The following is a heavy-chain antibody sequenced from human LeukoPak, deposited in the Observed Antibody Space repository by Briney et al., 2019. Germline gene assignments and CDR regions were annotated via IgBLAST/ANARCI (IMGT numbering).Heavy chain of an antibody. D-gene: IGHD3-10*01. Sequence: GGSLRLSCAASGFTFSDYYMSWIRQAPGKGMEWVSYISSSSSYTNYADSVKGRFTISRDNAKNSLYLQMNSLRAEDTAVYYCARGSRVWFGELLFDYWGQGTLVTVSS. CDR2: ISSSSSYT. J-gene: IGHJ4*02. CDR3: ARGSRVWFGELLFDY. V-gene: IGHV3-11*06. CDR1: GFTFSDYY.